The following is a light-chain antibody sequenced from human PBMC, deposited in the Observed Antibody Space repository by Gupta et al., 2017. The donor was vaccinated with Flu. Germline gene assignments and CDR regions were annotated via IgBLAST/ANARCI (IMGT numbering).Light chain of an antibody. CDR1: SSNMGNNY. CDR2: ENN. V-gene: IGLV1-51*02. Sequence: GSSSNMGNNYVSWYQQLPGTAPKLLIYENNKRPSGIPDRFSGSKSGTSATLGITGLQTGDEADYYCGTWDSSLSGVFGGGTKLTVL. J-gene: IGLJ3*02. CDR3: GTWDSSLSGV.